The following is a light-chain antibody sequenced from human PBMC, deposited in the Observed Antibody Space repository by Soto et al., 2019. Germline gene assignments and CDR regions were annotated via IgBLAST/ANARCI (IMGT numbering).Light chain of an antibody. CDR3: QQYGSSPIT. CDR1: QSLSSSY. Sequence: EIVLTQSPATLSLSPGERATLSCRASQSLSSSYLAWYQQKPGQAPRLLIYGASSRATGIPDRFSGSGSGTDFTLTISRLEPEDFAVYYCQQYGSSPITFGLGTRL. CDR2: GAS. J-gene: IGKJ5*01. V-gene: IGKV3-20*01.